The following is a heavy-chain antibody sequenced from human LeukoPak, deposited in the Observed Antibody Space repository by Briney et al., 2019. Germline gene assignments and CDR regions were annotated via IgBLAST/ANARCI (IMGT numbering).Heavy chain of an antibody. CDR3: ARGGAGIWSRWASYNWFDP. V-gene: IGHV1-46*01. CDR1: GYTFTSYY. Sequence: GASVKVSCKASGYTFTSYYMHWVRQAPGQGLEWMGIINPSGGSTSYAQKFQGGVTMTRDTSMSTVYMELSSLRSEDTAVYYCARGGAGIWSRWASYNWFDPWGQGTLVTVSS. J-gene: IGHJ5*02. CDR2: INPSGGST. D-gene: IGHD6-13*01.